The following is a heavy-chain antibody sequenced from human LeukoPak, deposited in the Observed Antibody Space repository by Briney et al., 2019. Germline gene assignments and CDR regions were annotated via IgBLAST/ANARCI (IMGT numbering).Heavy chain of an antibody. CDR2: IRYDGSNK. V-gene: IGHV3-30*02. CDR1: GFTFSSYG. J-gene: IGHJ4*02. D-gene: IGHD3-3*01. Sequence: GGSLRLSCAASGFTFSSYGMHWVRQAPGKGLEWAAFIRYDGSNKYYADSVKGRFTISRDNSKNTLYLQMNSLRAEDTAVYYCARKVTIFGVVPDYWGQGTLVTVSS. CDR3: ARKVTIFGVVPDY.